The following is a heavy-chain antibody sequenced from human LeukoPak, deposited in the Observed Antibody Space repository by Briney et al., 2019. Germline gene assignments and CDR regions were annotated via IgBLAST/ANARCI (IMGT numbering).Heavy chain of an antibody. J-gene: IGHJ6*03. V-gene: IGHV1-2*02. CDR1: GYTFTGYY. Sequence: ASVKVSCKASGYTFTGYYMHWVRQAPGQGLEWMGWINPNSGGTNYAQKFQGRVTMTRDTSISTAYMELSRLRSDDTAVYYCARVDTAARPGTYYYYYYMDVWGKGTTVTVSS. D-gene: IGHD6-6*01. CDR2: INPNSGGT. CDR3: ARVDTAARPGTYYYYYYMDV.